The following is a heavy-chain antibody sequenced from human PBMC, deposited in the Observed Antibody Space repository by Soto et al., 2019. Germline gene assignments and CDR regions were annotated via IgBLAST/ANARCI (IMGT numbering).Heavy chain of an antibody. D-gene: IGHD6-13*01. CDR3: ARGDIAAAGTGGAFDI. Sequence: EVQLVESGGGLVQPGGSLRLSCAASGFTFSSYWMSWVRQAPGKGLEWVANIKQDGSEKYYVDSVKGRFTISRDNAKNSLYLQMNSLRAEDTAVYYCARGDIAAAGTGGAFDIWGQGTMVTVSS. J-gene: IGHJ3*02. CDR2: IKQDGSEK. V-gene: IGHV3-7*01. CDR1: GFTFSSYW.